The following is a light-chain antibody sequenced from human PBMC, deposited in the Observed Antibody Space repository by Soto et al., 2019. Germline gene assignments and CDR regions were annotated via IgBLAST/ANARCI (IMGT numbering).Light chain of an antibody. CDR3: QTWGTGIQV. Sequence: QTVVTQSPSASASLGASVKLTCTLSSGHSSYAIAWHQQQPEKGPRYLMKLNSDGSHSKGDGIPDRFSGPSSGAERYLTISSLQSEDEADYYCQTWGTGIQVFGGGTQLTVL. CDR1: SGHSSYA. V-gene: IGLV4-69*01. CDR2: LNSDGSH. J-gene: IGLJ3*02.